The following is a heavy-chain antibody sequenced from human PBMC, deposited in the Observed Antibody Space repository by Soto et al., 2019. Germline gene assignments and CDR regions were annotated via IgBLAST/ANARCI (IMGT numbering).Heavy chain of an antibody. V-gene: IGHV3-21*01. J-gene: IGHJ3*02. D-gene: IGHD3-10*01. Sequence: GGSLRLSCAASGFTFSSYSMNWVRQAPGKGLEWVSSISSSSYIYYADSVKGRFTISRDNAKNSLYLQMNSLRAEDTAVYYCASVGGYYGSGSYAFDIWGQGTMVTVSS. CDR2: ISSSSYI. CDR1: GFTFSSYS. CDR3: ASVGGYYGSGSYAFDI.